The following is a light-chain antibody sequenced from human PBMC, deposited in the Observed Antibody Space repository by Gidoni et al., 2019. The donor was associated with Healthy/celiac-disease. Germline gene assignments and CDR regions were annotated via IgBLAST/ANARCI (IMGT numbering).Light chain of an antibody. V-gene: IGKV1-39*01. Sequence: IQMTQSPSSLSASVGDRVTITCRASQSISSYLNWYQQKPGKAPKLLIYAASSLQSGVPSRFSGSGSGTDFTLTISSLQPEDFATYYWQQSYSTPPTFGQGTKVEIK. CDR3: QQSYSTPPT. CDR1: QSISSY. CDR2: AAS. J-gene: IGKJ1*01.